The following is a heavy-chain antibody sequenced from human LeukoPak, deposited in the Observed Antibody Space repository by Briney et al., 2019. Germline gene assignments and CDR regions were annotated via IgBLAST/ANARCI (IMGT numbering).Heavy chain of an antibody. CDR1: GGTFSSYA. Sequence: ASVKVSCKASGGTFSSYAISWVRQAPGQGLEWMGWMNPNSGNTGYAQKFQGRVTMTRNTSISTAYMELSSLRSEDTAVYYCARGHYDYVWGSYRPVYFDYWGQGTLVTVSS. CDR3: ARGHYDYVWGSYRPVYFDY. J-gene: IGHJ4*02. CDR2: MNPNSGNT. D-gene: IGHD3-16*02. V-gene: IGHV1-8*02.